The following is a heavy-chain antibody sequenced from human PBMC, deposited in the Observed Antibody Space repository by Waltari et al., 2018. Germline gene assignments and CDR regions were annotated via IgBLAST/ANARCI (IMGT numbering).Heavy chain of an antibody. V-gene: IGHV3-11*01. CDR3: AREHQRSGYYFSPPDS. CDR1: GFTFSDYY. Sequence: QVQLVESGGGLVKPGGSLRLSCAASGFTFSDYYMSWIRQAPGKGLEWVSYISSSGSTIYYADSVKGRFTISRDNAKNAPYLQMNSLRAEAPAVYYFAREHQRSGYYFSPPDSWGQGTLVTVSS. CDR2: ISSSGSTI. D-gene: IGHD3-22*01. J-gene: IGHJ5*01.